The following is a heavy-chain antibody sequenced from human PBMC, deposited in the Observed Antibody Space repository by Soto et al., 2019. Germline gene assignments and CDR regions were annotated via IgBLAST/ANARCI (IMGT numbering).Heavy chain of an antibody. CDR3: ARNVDTTRAYYFDY. Sequence: SETLSLTCAVYGDSISSGYYWGWIRQPPGKGLEWIGSIHHTGSTHYNPSLRSRVTISLDTSKNHFSLNLRSVTAADTAVYYCARNVDTTRAYYFDYWGQGILVTVSS. V-gene: IGHV4-38-2*01. J-gene: IGHJ4*02. CDR1: GDSISSGYY. CDR2: IHHTGST. D-gene: IGHD5-18*01.